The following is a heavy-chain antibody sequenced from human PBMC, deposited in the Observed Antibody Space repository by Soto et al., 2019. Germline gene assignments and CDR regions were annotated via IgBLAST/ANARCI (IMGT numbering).Heavy chain of an antibody. Sequence: GGSLRLSCAASGFTFSSYSMNWLRQAPGKGLEWVSNISSSGSTIYYADSVKGRFTISRDNAKNSLYLQMNSLRAEDTAVYYCARGRFWSGYCLFNYWGQGTLVTVSS. D-gene: IGHD3-3*01. CDR3: ARGRFWSGYCLFNY. CDR2: ISSSGSTI. CDR1: GFTFSSYS. J-gene: IGHJ4*02. V-gene: IGHV3-48*04.